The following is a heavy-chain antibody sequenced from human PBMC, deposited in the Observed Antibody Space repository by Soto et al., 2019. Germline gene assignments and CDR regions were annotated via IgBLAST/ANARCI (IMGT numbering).Heavy chain of an antibody. CDR3: AKDRLMITFGGVIVD. CDR2: ISWNSGSI. Sequence: EVQLVESGGGLVQPGRSLRLSCAASGFTFDDYAMHWVRQAPGKGLEWVSGISWNSGSIGYADSVKGRFTISRDNAENSLYLQMNSLRAEDTALYYCAKDRLMITFGGVIVDWGQGTLVTVSS. V-gene: IGHV3-9*01. CDR1: GFTFDDYA. J-gene: IGHJ4*02. D-gene: IGHD3-16*02.